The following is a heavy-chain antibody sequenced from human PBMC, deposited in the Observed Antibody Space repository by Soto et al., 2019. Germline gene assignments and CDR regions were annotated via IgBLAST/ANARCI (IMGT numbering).Heavy chain of an antibody. Sequence: EVQLLESGGGLVQPGGSLRLSCAASGFPFSNYAMSWVRQAPGKGLEWVSAITGSGDNTYYADSLKGRFTISRDNSRDTLYLQMNSLRVEDTAVYYCARIPGYPRLVYWGQGTLVPVSS. D-gene: IGHD1-1*01. CDR1: GFPFSNYA. CDR2: ITGSGDNT. J-gene: IGHJ4*02. V-gene: IGHV3-23*01. CDR3: ARIPGYPRLVY.